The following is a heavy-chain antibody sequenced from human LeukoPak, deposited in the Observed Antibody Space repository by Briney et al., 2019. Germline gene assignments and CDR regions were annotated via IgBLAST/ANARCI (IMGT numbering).Heavy chain of an antibody. Sequence: SETLSLTCTVSGGSVRSYYWSWLRQPPGEGLEWIAYIHNSGSTNYNPSLKSRVTISVDTSKNQLSLKLRSVTAADTAVYYCVRDWEGYNFDIWGQGTMVTVSS. CDR1: GGSVRSYY. V-gene: IGHV4-59*02. J-gene: IGHJ3*02. CDR3: VRDWEGYNFDI. D-gene: IGHD5-12*01. CDR2: IHNSGST.